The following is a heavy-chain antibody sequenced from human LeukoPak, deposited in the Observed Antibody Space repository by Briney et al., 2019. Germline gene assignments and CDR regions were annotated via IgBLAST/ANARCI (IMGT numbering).Heavy chain of an antibody. CDR2: IKQDGSEK. CDR3: ARERYCSGGSCYDFDY. D-gene: IGHD2-15*01. J-gene: IGHJ4*02. Sequence: PGRSLRLSCAASGFTFSSYAMSWVRQAPGKGLEWVANIKQDGSEKYYVDSVKGRFTISRDNAKNSLYLQMNSLRAEDTAVYYCARERYCSGGSCYDFDYWGQGTLVTVSS. CDR1: GFTFSSYA. V-gene: IGHV3-7*01.